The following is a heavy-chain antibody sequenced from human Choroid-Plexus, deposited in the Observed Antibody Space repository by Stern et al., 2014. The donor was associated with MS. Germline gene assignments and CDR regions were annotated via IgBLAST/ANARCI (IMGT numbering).Heavy chain of an antibody. CDR2: VSYDGSNK. Sequence: QVQLVESGGGVVQPGRPLRLSCVASGFTFGSCAMHWVRQVPGKGVVWVAGVSYDGSNKYYADSVKGRFTISRDNSQNTLYMQMSSLRPEDTAVYYCAKDRQYLTYFFDHWGQGSLFTVSS. D-gene: IGHD2/OR15-2a*01. V-gene: IGHV3-30*18. CDR3: AKDRQYLTYFFDH. J-gene: IGHJ5*02. CDR1: GFTFGSCA.